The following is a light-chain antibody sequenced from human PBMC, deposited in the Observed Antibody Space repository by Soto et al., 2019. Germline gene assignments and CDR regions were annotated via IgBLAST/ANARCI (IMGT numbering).Light chain of an antibody. Sequence: DIQMTQSPSTLSASVGDRVTITCRASQSISSWLAWYQQKPGKAPKLLIYKASSLESGVPSRFRGSGSGTEFTLTISSLQPDDFATYYYQQYNSYPITCGGETNLDIK. CDR1: QSISSW. J-gene: IGKJ4*01. CDR2: KAS. CDR3: QQYNSYPIT. V-gene: IGKV1-5*03.